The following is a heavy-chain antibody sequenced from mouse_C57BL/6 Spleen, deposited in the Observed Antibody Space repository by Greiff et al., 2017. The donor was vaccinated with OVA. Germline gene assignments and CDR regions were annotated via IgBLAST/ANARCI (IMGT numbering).Heavy chain of an antibody. V-gene: IGHV1-52*01. J-gene: IGHJ4*01. CDR2: IDPSDSET. Sequence: VQLQQPGAELVRPGSSVKLSCKASGYTFTSYWMHWVKQRPIQGLEWIGNIDPSDSETHYNQKFKDKATLTVDKSSSTAYMQLSSLTSEDSAVYYCTIYYRTYYAMDYWGQGTSVTVSS. D-gene: IGHD2-1*01. CDR3: TIYYRTYYAMDY. CDR1: GYTFTSYW.